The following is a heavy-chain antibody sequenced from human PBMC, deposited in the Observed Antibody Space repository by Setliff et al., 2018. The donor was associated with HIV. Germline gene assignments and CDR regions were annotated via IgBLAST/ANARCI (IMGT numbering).Heavy chain of an antibody. D-gene: IGHD3-10*01. Sequence: SETLSLTCTVSGDFISSYYLSWIRQPPGKGLEWIGYIYTTGSTNYNPSLKSRVTISLDTSKNQFSLKLSSVSAADTAMYYGGRGWFRGGRFDYWGQGTLVTVSS. CDR1: GDFISSYY. J-gene: IGHJ4*02. CDR3: GRGWFRGGRFDY. CDR2: IYTTGST. V-gene: IGHV4-4*08.